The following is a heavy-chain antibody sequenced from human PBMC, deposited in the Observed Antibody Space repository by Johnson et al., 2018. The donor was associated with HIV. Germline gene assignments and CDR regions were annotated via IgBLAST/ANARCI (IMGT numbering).Heavy chain of an antibody. Sequence: QLVESGGGLVQPGGSLRLSCAASQFTFSSYYMNCVRQAPGNGLELVGQVNPNGGSKYLTDSGKDRFNISRDNAKNTLHLQMNSLRAEDTAVYYCARPYYDTGGYYPHAFDIWGQGTMVTVSS. V-gene: IGHV3-25*04. D-gene: IGHD3-22*01. CDR2: VNPNGGSK. CDR3: ARPYYDTGGYYPHAFDI. J-gene: IGHJ3*02. CDR1: QFTFSSYY.